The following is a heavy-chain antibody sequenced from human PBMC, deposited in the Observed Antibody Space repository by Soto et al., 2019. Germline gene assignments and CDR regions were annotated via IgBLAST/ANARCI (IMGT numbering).Heavy chain of an antibody. CDR2: MNTNSGNT. CDR1: GYTFTSYD. D-gene: IGHD6-13*01. CDR3: ARERSAAGTGWFDP. J-gene: IGHJ5*02. V-gene: IGHV1-8*01. Sequence: QVQLVQSGAEVKKPGASVKVSCKASGYTFTSYDINWVRQATGQGLEWMGWMNTNSGNTGYAQKFQGRVTMTRNTSISTAYMELISLRSEDTAVYFCARERSAAGTGWFDPWGQGTLVTVSS.